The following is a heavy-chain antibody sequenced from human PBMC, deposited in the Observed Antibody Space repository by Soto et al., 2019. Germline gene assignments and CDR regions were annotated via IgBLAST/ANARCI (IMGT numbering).Heavy chain of an antibody. V-gene: IGHV3-23*01. J-gene: IGHJ4*02. D-gene: IGHD3-22*01. CDR3: AKSMTVVIMGHFDY. CDR2: ISVGGDST. CDR1: GFTFRSYA. Sequence: EVQLLESGGDLVQSGGSLRLSCAASGFTFRSYAMTWVRQAPGKGLEWVSSISVGGDSTYYADSVKGRFTISRGRNTLYLQMNRLRAEDTAVYYCAKSMTVVIMGHFDYWGQGALVTVSS.